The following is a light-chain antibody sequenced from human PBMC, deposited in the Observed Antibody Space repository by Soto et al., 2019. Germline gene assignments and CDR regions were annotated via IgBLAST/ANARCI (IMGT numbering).Light chain of an antibody. Sequence: QSALTQPASVSGSPGQSITISCTGTRSDVGYYDYVSWYQQHPGKAPTLVIYDVSHRPSGVSDRFSGSKSDNTASLTISGLQAEDEGDYYCSSYTTAYTWMFGGGTKLTVL. V-gene: IGLV2-14*03. CDR3: SSYTTAYTWM. J-gene: IGLJ3*02. CDR1: RSDVGYYDY. CDR2: DVS.